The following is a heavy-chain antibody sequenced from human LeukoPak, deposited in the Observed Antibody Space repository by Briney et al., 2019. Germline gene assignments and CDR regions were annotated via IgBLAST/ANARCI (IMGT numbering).Heavy chain of an antibody. J-gene: IGHJ5*02. Sequence: PGGSLRLSCAASGFTFRSNDMTWVRQSPGKGLEWVSAISGSGDSTDYADSVKGRFTISRDNSKNTLHLQMSSPRAEDTAIYYCAKASITFGGVIVPWGQGTLVTVSS. D-gene: IGHD3-16*01. CDR3: AKASITFGGVIVP. CDR2: ISGSGDST. V-gene: IGHV3-23*01. CDR1: GFTFRSND.